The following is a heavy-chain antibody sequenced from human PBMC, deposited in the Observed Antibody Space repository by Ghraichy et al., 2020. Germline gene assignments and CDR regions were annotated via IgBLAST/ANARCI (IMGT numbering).Heavy chain of an antibody. D-gene: IGHD3-10*02. J-gene: IGHJ4*02. Sequence: SQTLSLTCSVSGASISSQYWSWIRHSPGKRLEWIAYMYYMGTTVHNPSLKSRVTISVDTSKNQFSLSLSSVTAADTAVYYCARARRGAVRGGLNHYFDSWGQGALVTGSS. CDR1: GASISSQY. V-gene: IGHV4-59*11. CDR2: MYYMGTT. CDR3: ARARRGAVRGGLNHYFDS.